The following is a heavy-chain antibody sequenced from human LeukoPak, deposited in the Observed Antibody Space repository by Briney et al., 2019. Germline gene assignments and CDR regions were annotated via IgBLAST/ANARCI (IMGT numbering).Heavy chain of an antibody. CDR3: AREFLKY. J-gene: IGHJ4*02. D-gene: IGHD3-3*01. CDR1: GFTFSTYS. CDR2: ISGSSDSI. V-gene: IGHV3-48*01. Sequence: GGSLRLSCAASGFTFSTYSMNWVRQAPGKGLEWISYISGSSDSIHYADSVKGRFTISRDNAKNSVYLQVSSLRVEDTAVYYCAREFLKYWGLGTLVTVSS.